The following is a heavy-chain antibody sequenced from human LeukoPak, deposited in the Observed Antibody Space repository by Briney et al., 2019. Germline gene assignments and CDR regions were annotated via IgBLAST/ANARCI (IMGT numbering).Heavy chain of an antibody. D-gene: IGHD6-19*01. V-gene: IGHV4-39*01. CDR1: GDSISYHNYY. J-gene: IGHJ3*01. Sequence: SETLSLTCAVSGDSISYHNYYWDWIRQPPGKGLEWIGTVYYTGNTYYNPSLKSRVAISVDTSKNQFFLQLTSMTAADTAVYYCARLRAMAGHRGGFDFWGRGTMVTVSS. CDR2: VYYTGNT. CDR3: ARLRAMAGHRGGFDF.